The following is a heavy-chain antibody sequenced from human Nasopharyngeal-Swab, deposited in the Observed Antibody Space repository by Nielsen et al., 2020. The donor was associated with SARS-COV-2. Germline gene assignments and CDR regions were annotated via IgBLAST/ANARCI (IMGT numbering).Heavy chain of an antibody. V-gene: IGHV4-31*03. Sequence: SETLSLTCTVSGGSISSGGYYWSWIRQHPGKGLEWIGYIYYSGSTYYNPSLKSRVTISVDTSKNQFSLKLSSVTAADTAVYYCARVLVAAVSYFDYWGQGTLVTVSS. D-gene: IGHD2-15*01. J-gene: IGHJ4*02. CDR1: GGSISSGGYY. CDR2: IYYSGST. CDR3: ARVLVAAVSYFDY.